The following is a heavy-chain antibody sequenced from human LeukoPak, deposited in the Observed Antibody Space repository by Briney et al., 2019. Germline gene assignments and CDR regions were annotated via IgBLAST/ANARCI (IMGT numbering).Heavy chain of an antibody. J-gene: IGHJ4*02. CDR2: IYHSGST. CDR1: GGSISSGGYS. CDR3: ARGDGDYVGQFDY. D-gene: IGHD4-17*01. Sequence: SETLSLTCAVSGGSISSGGYSWSWIRQPPGKGLEWIGYIYHSGSTYYNPCLKSRVTISVDRSKNQFSLKLSSVTAADTAVYYCARGDGDYVGQFDYWGQGTLVTVSS. V-gene: IGHV4-30-2*01.